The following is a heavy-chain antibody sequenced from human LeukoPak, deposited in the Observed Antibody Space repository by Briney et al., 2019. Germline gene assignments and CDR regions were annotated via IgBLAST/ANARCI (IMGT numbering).Heavy chain of an antibody. D-gene: IGHD3-22*01. J-gene: IGHJ3*02. CDR1: GFIVSSSY. CDR2: IYSGGST. V-gene: IGHV3-66*01. Sequence: PGGSLRLSCAASGFIVSSSYMSWVRQAPGKGLEWVSVIYSGGSTYYADSVKGRFTISRDNSKNTLYLQMNSLRAEDTAVYYCARAYYYDSSGPDAFDIWGQGTMVTVSS. CDR3: ARAYYYDSSGPDAFDI.